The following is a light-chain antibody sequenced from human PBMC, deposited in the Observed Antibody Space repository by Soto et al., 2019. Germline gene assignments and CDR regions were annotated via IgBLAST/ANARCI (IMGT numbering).Light chain of an antibody. CDR2: DAS. V-gene: IGKV3-11*01. CDR1: QSVCSY. J-gene: IGKJ1*01. CDR3: QQRRYWPVT. Sequence: EIVLTQSPAILSMSPGERATLSCRNIQSVCSYFAWYQQKPGQAPRLLFYDASNRATGVPARFSGSGSGTDFTLTISSLEPEDFAVYYCQQRRYWPVTFGQGTKVDIK.